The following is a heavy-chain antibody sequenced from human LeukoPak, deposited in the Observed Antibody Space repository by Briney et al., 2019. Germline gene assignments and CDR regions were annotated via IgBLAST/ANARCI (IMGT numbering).Heavy chain of an antibody. Sequence: LSLTCAVYGGSFSDYYMSWIRQAPGKGLEWVSYISSSGSTIYYADSVKGRFTISRDNAKNSLYLQMNSLRAKDTAVYYCASAVTTVTIEDYWGQGTLVTVSS. D-gene: IGHD4-17*01. J-gene: IGHJ4*02. CDR2: ISSSGSTI. V-gene: IGHV3-11*01. CDR3: ASAVTTVTIEDY. CDR1: GGSFSDYY.